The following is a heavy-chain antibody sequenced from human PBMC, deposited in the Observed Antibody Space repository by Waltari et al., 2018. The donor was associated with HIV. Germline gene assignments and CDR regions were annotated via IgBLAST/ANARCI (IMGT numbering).Heavy chain of an antibody. D-gene: IGHD2-15*01. Sequence: QVPLVQSGAEVKKPGASVKVSCKVSGYTLSELSMHWVRQASGKGFEWMGGVDPEQGKTSYAQNFQGRVTMTEDAATDTADMELSSLRSEDTAVYYCTTEGLYCSGGTCYSRFDPWGQGTLVTVSS. J-gene: IGHJ5*02. CDR1: GYTLSELS. CDR3: TTEGLYCSGGTCYSRFDP. CDR2: VDPEQGKT. V-gene: IGHV1-24*01.